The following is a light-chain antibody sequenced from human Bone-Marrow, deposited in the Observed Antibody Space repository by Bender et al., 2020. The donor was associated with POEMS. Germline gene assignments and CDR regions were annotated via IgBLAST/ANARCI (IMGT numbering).Light chain of an antibody. CDR3: SSFTTSSTFV. CDR1: SSNTGSGYD. J-gene: IGLJ1*01. V-gene: IGLV1-40*01. Sequence: QSVLTQPPSVSGAPGQRVTISCTGSSSNTGSGYDINWYQHLPGTAPKLLIYGYNNRPSGISDRFSGSKSGNTASLTISGLQAEDEADYYCSSFTTSSTFVFGTGTKVTVL. CDR2: GYN.